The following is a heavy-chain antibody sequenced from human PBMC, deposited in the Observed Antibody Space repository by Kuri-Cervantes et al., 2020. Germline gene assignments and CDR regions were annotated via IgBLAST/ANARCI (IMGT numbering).Heavy chain of an antibody. Sequence: ASVKVSCKASGYTFTSYGISWVRQAPGQGLEWMGIINPSGGSTSYAQKFQGRVTITADESTSTAYMELRSLRSDGTAVYYCARGAYCSGGSCYSVWDGPAFDIWGQGTMVTVSS. CDR2: INPSGGST. D-gene: IGHD2-15*01. CDR3: ARGAYCSGGSCYSVWDGPAFDI. J-gene: IGHJ3*02. V-gene: IGHV1-18*01. CDR1: GYTFTSYG.